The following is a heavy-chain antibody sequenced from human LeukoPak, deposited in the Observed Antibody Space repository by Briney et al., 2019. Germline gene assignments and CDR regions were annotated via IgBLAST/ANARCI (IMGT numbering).Heavy chain of an antibody. V-gene: IGHV1-2*02. CDR1: GYTFTGYY. J-gene: IGHJ4*02. CDR2: INPNSGGT. Sequence: ASVKVSCKASGYTFTGYYMHWVRQAPGQGLEWMGWINPNSGGTNYAQKFQGRVTMIRDTSISTAYMELSRLGSDDTAVYYCARDFFYYDSSGYYADDDYWGQGTLVTVSS. D-gene: IGHD3-22*01. CDR3: ARDFFYYDSSGYYADDDY.